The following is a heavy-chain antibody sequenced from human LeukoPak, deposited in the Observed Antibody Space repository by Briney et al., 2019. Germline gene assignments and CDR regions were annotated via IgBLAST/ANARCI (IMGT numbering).Heavy chain of an antibody. CDR1: GGSLSSYY. CDR3: ARRTAIAVAGLNFFDY. D-gene: IGHD6-19*01. J-gene: IGHJ4*02. V-gene: IGHV4-59*01. Sequence: SETLSLTCTVSGGSLSSYYWSWIRQPPGEGLEWIGYIYYSGSTNYNPSLKSRVTISVDTSKNQFSLKLSSVTAADTAVYYCARRTAIAVAGLNFFDYWGQGTLVTVSS. CDR2: IYYSGST.